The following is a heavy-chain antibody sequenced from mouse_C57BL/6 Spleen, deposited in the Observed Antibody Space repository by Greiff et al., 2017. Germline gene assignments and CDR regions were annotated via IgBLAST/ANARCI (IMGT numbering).Heavy chain of an antibody. D-gene: IGHD1-1*01. CDR1: GFTFSDYY. V-gene: IGHV5-16*01. J-gene: IGHJ1*03. Sequence: EVQVVESEGGLVQPGSSMKLSCTASGFTFSDYYMAWVRQVPEKGLEWVANINYDGSGTYYLDSLKSRFIISRDNAKNILYLQMSSLKSEDTATYYCARVDGSRDFDVWGTGTTVTVSS. CDR2: INYDGSGT. CDR3: ARVDGSRDFDV.